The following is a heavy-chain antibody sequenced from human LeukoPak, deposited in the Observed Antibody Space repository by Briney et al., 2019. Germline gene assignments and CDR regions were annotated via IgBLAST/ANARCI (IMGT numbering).Heavy chain of an antibody. CDR3: AGGIWFGSLLYPYYFDY. CDR2: VNAGSGKT. D-gene: IGHD3-10*01. Sequence: ASVKVSCKASGYTFTGYAMHWVRQAPGQRLECLGWVNAGSGKTKYSQEFQGRVTITRDTSASTAYMELSSLRSEDTAVYYCAGGIWFGSLLYPYYFDYWGQGTLVTVSS. CDR1: GYTFTGYA. J-gene: IGHJ4*02. V-gene: IGHV1-3*01.